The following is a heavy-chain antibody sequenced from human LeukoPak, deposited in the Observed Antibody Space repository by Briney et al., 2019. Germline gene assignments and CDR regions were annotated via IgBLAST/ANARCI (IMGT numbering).Heavy chain of an antibody. D-gene: IGHD3-10*01. CDR3: ARAPLGIDAFDI. V-gene: IGHV1-46*01. Sequence: ASVKVSCKASGYTFTSYYMHWVRQAPGQGLEWMGIINPSGGSTSYAQKFQGRVTMTRDMSTSTVYMELSSLRSEDTAVYYCARAPLGIDAFDIWGQGTMVTVSS. CDR1: GYTFTSYY. CDR2: INPSGGST. J-gene: IGHJ3*02.